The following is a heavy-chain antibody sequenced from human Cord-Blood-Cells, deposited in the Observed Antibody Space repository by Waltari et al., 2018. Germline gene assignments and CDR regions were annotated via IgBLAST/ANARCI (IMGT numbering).Heavy chain of an antibody. Sequence: QVQLQESGPGLVKPSETLSLTCTVSGGSISRYFWRWIRQPAGKGLEWIGRIYTSGTTNYNPSLKSRVTMSVDTSKNQFSLKLSSVTAADTAVYYCARSGYSSCWFDAFDIWGQGTMVTVSS. V-gene: IGHV4-4*07. CDR2: IYTSGTT. CDR1: GGSISRYF. CDR3: ARSGYSSCWFDAFDI. J-gene: IGHJ3*02. D-gene: IGHD6-19*01.